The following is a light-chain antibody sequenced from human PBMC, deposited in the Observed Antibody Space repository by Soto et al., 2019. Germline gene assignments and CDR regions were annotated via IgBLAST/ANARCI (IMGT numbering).Light chain of an antibody. V-gene: IGKV1-39*01. CDR1: QSISSY. CDR2: AAS. Sequence: DIQMTQSPSSLSVSVGDRVTITCRASQSISSYLNWYQQRPGEAPKLLIYAASSLQGGVPSRFSGSGSGTDFTLTISSLQAEDVAVYYCQQYNNWPRTFGQGTKVDIK. J-gene: IGKJ1*01. CDR3: QQYNNWPRT.